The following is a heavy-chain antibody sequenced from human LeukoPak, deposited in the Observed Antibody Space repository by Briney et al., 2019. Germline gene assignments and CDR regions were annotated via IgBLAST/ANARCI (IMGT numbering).Heavy chain of an antibody. V-gene: IGHV4-61*01. Sequence: SETLSLTCTVSGGSVSSGTYYWSWIRQPPGKGLEWIAYIYYSGSTNYNPSLKSRVTISVDTSKNQFSLKLSSVTAADTAVYYCARGIFGVVTGYYYYYGMDVWGQGTTVTVSS. J-gene: IGHJ6*02. CDR3: ARGIFGVVTGYYYYYGMDV. CDR2: IYYSGST. CDR1: GGSVSSGTYY. D-gene: IGHD3-3*01.